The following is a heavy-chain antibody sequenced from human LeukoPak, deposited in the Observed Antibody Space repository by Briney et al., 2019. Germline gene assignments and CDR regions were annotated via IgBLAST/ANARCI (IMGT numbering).Heavy chain of an antibody. CDR2: IRSKAYGETA. Sequence: GGSLRLSCAASGFTFGDTWMNWVRQAPGKGLEWVGFIRSKAYGETADYAASVKGRFTISRDDSKAIAYLQMNSLKTEDTAVYHCTRDRGAYNLYDYWGQGTLVTVSS. V-gene: IGHV3-49*04. CDR3: TRDRGAYNLYDY. D-gene: IGHD1-1*01. CDR1: GFTFGDTW. J-gene: IGHJ4*02.